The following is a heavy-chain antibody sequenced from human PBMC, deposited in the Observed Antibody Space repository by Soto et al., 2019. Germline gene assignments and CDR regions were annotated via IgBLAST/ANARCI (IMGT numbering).Heavy chain of an antibody. CDR1: GYTFTSYY. J-gene: IGHJ4*02. Sequence: GASVKVSCKASGYTFTSYYMHWVRQAPGQGLEWMGIINPSGGSTSYAQKFQGRVTMTRDTSTSTVYMELSSLRSEDTAVYYCARGQWSAVVVIPSDYWGQGTLVTVSS. CDR3: ARGQWSAVVVIPSDY. D-gene: IGHD3-22*01. CDR2: INPSGGST. V-gene: IGHV1-46*01.